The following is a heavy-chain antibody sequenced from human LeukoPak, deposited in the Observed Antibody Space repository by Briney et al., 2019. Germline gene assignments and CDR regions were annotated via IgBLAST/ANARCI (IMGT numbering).Heavy chain of an antibody. J-gene: IGHJ5*02. CDR1: GFTFSSYA. D-gene: IGHD3-3*01. V-gene: IGHV3-30*04. CDR3: ARTAGITIFGVVTEYNWFDP. Sequence: GGSLRLSCAASGFTFSSYAMHWVRQAPGKGLEWVAVISYDGSNKYYADSVKGRFTISRDNAKNSLYLQMNSLRAEDTAVCYCARTAGITIFGVVTEYNWFDPWGQGTLVTVSS. CDR2: ISYDGSNK.